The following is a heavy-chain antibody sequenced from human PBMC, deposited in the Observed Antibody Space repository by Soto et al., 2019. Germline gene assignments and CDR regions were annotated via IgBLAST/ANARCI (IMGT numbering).Heavy chain of an antibody. D-gene: IGHD6-19*01. CDR3: AKVRYSSPMGYYYGMDV. CDR2: IIPIFGTA. CDR1: RVAFSKFM. J-gene: IGHJ6*02. V-gene: IGHV1-69*01. Sequence: QAQLEQSGGEVKKPGSSVKVSCKASRVAFSKFMVTWVRQAPGLGLEWVGGIIPIFGTANYAQKFQGRVTLTADESTSTSYMEVNNLRSEYTAVYYCAKVRYSSPMGYYYGMDVWGQGTTVTVSS.